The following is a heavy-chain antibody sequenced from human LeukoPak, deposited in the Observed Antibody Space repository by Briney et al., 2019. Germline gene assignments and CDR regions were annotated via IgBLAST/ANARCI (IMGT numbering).Heavy chain of an antibody. D-gene: IGHD3-16*01. CDR2: IGSDGSDK. CDR3: AKDLSSGGGYD. J-gene: IGHJ4*02. CDR1: GFTVSTNY. Sequence: PGGSLRLSCAASGFTVSTNYMSWVRQAPGKGLEWVSFIGSDGSDKHYADSVKGRFTISRDNSKNTLYLQMNSLRPEDTAVYYCAKDLSSGGGYDWGQGTLVTVSS. V-gene: IGHV3-30*02.